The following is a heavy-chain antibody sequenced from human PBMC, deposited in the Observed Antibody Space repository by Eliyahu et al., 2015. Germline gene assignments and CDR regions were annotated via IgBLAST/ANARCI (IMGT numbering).Heavy chain of an antibody. CDR1: GGXIXGYH. CDR2: INYSGST. Sequence: QVQLQESGPGLVKPSETLSLTCSVSGGXIXGYHWNWIRQSPGKALEWIGYINYSGSTDYNPSLKSRVTISVDTSKLXFSLSLRSVTAADMAVYYCTRALPTVTTGASRVFDYWGQGIPVTVSS. D-gene: IGHD4-17*01. CDR3: TRALPTVTTGASRVFDY. V-gene: IGHV4-59*01. J-gene: IGHJ4*02.